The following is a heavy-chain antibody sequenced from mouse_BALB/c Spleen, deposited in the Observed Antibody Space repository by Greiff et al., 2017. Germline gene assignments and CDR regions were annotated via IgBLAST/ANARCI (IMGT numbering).Heavy chain of an antibody. CDR3: ARVYYGSIPYAMDD. CDR1: GYTFTSYW. Sequence: DLVKPGASVKLSCKASGYTFTSYWINWIKQRPGQGLEWIGRIAPGSGSTYYNEMFKGKATLTVDTSSSTAYIQLSSLSSEDSAVYFCARVYYGSIPYAMDDWGQGTSVTVSS. V-gene: IGHV1S41*01. CDR2: IAPGSGST. J-gene: IGHJ4*01. D-gene: IGHD1-1*01.